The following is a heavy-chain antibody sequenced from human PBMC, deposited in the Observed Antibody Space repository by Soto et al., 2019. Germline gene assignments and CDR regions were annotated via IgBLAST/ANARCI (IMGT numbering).Heavy chain of an antibody. CDR2: ISAYNGNT. V-gene: IGHV1-18*01. Sequence: QVQLVQSGAEVKKPGASVKVSCKASGYTFTSYGISWVRQAPGQGLEWMGWISAYNGNTNYAQKLQGRVTMTTDTSTSTAYMELRSLSSDDTAVYYCAGGVLRYFDCLSSYNWFDPWGQGTLVTVSS. CDR1: GYTFTSYG. D-gene: IGHD3-9*01. J-gene: IGHJ5*02. CDR3: AGGVLRYFDCLSSYNWFDP.